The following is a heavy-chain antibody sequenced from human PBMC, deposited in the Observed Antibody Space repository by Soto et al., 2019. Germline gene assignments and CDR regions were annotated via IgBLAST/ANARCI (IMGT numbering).Heavy chain of an antibody. Sequence: SETLSLTCTVSGGSISSGGYYWSWIRQHPGKGLEWTGYIYYSGSTYYNPSLKSRVTISVDTSKNQFSLKLSSVTAADTAVYYCARDHGGTGEIDYWGQGTQVTVSS. J-gene: IGHJ4*02. CDR3: ARDHGGTGEIDY. CDR2: IYYSGST. V-gene: IGHV4-31*03. D-gene: IGHD3-10*01. CDR1: GGSISSGGYY.